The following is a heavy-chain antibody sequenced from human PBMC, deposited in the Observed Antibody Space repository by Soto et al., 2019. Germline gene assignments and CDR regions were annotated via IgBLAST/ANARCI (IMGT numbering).Heavy chain of an antibody. CDR2: IYYSGST. J-gene: IGHJ3*02. Sequence: QLQLQESGPGLVKPSETLSLTCTVSGGSISSSSYYWGWIRQPPGKGLEWIGSIYYSGSTYYNPSLKSRVTISVDTSKNQFSLKLSSVTAADTAVYYCASSSPEIHLGATGHDAFDIWGQGTMVTVSS. V-gene: IGHV4-39*01. D-gene: IGHD3-16*01. CDR3: ASSSPEIHLGATGHDAFDI. CDR1: GGSISSSSYY.